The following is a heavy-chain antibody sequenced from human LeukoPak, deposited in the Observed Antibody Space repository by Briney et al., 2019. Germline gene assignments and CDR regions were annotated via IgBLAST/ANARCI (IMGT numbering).Heavy chain of an antibody. CDR2: IYHSGGT. V-gene: IGHV4-59*01. CDR1: GGSINDAS. Sequence: SETLSLTCTVSGGSINDASWNWIRQPPGQGLEWIGYIYHSGGTNYNPSLKSLVSISLDTSKNQFSLKLSSVTAADTAVYYCARVGTYYRSLDSWGQGTLVTVSS. CDR3: ARVGTYYRSLDS. D-gene: IGHD3-10*01. J-gene: IGHJ4*02.